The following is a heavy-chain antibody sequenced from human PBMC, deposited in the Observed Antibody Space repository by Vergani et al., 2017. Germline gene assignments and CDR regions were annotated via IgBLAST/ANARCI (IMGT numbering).Heavy chain of an antibody. J-gene: IGHJ6*02. D-gene: IGHD2-2*01. CDR1: GGTFSSYA. Sequence: QVQLVQSGAEVKKPGSSVKVSCKASGGTFSSYAISWVRQAPGQGLEWMGGIIPIFGTANYAQKFQGRVTITADESTSTAYMELSSLRSEDTAVYYCARTNTTLYQLLHGYYYGMDVWGQGTTVTVSS. CDR3: ARTNTTLYQLLHGYYYGMDV. V-gene: IGHV1-69*12. CDR2: IIPIFGTA.